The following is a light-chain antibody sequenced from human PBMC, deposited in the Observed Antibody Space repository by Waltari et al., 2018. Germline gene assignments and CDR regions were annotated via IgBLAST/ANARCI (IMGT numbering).Light chain of an antibody. J-gene: IGLJ2*01. CDR1: NSNIGSNN. V-gene: IGLV1-44*01. CDR3: AAWDDSLNCVL. Sequence: QSVLTQPPSASETPGQRVTISCSGSNSNIGSNNVNWYQQFPGTAPKLLIYRNNQLPSGVPDRFSASKSGTSASLAISGLQSEDEADYYCAAWDDSLNCVLFGGGTKLTVL. CDR2: RNN.